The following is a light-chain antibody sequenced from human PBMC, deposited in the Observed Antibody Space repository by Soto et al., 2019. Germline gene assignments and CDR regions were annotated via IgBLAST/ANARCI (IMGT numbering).Light chain of an antibody. V-gene: IGKV3-15*01. J-gene: IGKJ1*01. CDR2: GAS. CDR3: QQYNNWPWT. CDR1: QSVSSK. Sequence: EIVMTQSPATLSVSPGERATLSCRASQSVSSKLAWYQQKPGQAPRLLIYGASPRATGIPARFSGSGSGTEFNLTISSLQSEDFAAYYCQQYNNWPWTFGQGNKVEI.